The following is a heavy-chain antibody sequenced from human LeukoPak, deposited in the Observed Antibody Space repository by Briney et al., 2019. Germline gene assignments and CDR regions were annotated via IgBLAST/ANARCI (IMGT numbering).Heavy chain of an antibody. D-gene: IGHD2-15*01. CDR1: GGSFSGYY. Sequence: PSETLSLTCAVYGGSFSGYYWSWIRQPPGKGLEWIGYAYYSGHTNYNSSLKSRVTMSLDTSKCQFSLRLSSVTAADTAVYFCARHPFATPFDYWGPGTLVTVSS. J-gene: IGHJ4*02. CDR3: ARHPFATPFDY. CDR2: AYYSGHT. V-gene: IGHV4-59*08.